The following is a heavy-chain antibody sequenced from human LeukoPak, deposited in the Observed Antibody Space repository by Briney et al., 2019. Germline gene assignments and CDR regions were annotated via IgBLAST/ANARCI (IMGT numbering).Heavy chain of an antibody. Sequence: SETLSLTCTVSGGSISSYYWSWIRQPAGQGLEWIGRIYTCGSTNYNPSLKSRVTMSVDTSKNQFSLKLSSVTAADTAVYYCARTRTIFGGGYYYYYGMDVWGQGTTVTVSS. CDR1: GGSISSYY. V-gene: IGHV4-4*07. CDR2: IYTCGST. CDR3: ARTRTIFGGGYYYYYGMDV. J-gene: IGHJ6*02. D-gene: IGHD3-3*01.